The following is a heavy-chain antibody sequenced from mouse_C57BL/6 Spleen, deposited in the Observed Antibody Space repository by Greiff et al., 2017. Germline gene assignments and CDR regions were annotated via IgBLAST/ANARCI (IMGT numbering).Heavy chain of an antibody. D-gene: IGHD1-1*01. V-gene: IGHV1-59*01. Sequence: QVQLQQPGAELVRPGTSVKLSCKASGYTFTSYWMHWVKQRPGQGLEWIGVIDPSDSYTNYNQKFKGKATLTVDTSSSTAYMQLSSLTSEDSAVYYCARVGTTVVATDAMDYWGQGTSVTVSS. CDR1: GYTFTSYW. J-gene: IGHJ4*01. CDR3: ARVGTTVVATDAMDY. CDR2: IDPSDSYT.